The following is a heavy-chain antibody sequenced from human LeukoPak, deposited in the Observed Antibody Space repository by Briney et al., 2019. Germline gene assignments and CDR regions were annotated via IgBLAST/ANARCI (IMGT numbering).Heavy chain of an antibody. CDR2: MNPNSGNT. V-gene: IGHV1-8*01. CDR3: ARRGYGPRSYFDY. CDR1: GYTFTSYD. J-gene: IGHJ4*02. D-gene: IGHD5-18*01. Sequence: ASVKVSCKASGYTFTSYDINWVRQATGQGLEWMGWMNPNSGNTAYAQKFQGRVTITADKSTSTAYMELSSLRSEDTAVYYCARRGYGPRSYFDYWGQGTLVTVSS.